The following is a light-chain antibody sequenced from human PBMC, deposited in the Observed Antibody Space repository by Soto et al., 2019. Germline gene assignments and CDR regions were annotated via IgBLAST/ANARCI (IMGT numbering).Light chain of an antibody. Sequence: QSALTQPASVPGSPGQSITISCTGTSSDVGGYNYVSWYQQHPGKAPKLMIYEVSNRPSGVSNRFSGSKSGNTASLTTSGLQAEDEADYYCSSYTSSSTYVFGTGTKVTVL. CDR1: SSDVGGYNY. J-gene: IGLJ1*01. CDR2: EVS. CDR3: SSYTSSSTYV. V-gene: IGLV2-14*01.